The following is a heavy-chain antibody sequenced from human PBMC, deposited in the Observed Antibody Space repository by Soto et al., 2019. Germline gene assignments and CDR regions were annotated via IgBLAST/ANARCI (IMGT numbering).Heavy chain of an antibody. J-gene: IGHJ4*02. Sequence: SETLSLNCPVSGGSISGYYWSGLRQPPGKGLEWIGYIYYSGSTNYNPSLKSRVTISVDTSKNQFSLKLSSVTAADTAVYYCARDVISYGGNDYWGQGTLVTVSS. CDR2: IYYSGST. V-gene: IGHV4-59*01. CDR1: GGSISGYY. CDR3: ARDVISYGGNDY. D-gene: IGHD4-17*01.